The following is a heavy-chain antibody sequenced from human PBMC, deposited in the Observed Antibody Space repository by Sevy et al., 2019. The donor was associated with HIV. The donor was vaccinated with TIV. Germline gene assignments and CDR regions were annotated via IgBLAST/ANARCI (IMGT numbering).Heavy chain of an antibody. CDR3: ARDGVYSMKWYPLY. D-gene: IGHD1-26*01. CDR1: GFAFSTHA. J-gene: IGHJ4*01. V-gene: IGHV3-30-3*01. CDR2: ISYEGTET. Sequence: GGSLRLSCAASGFAFSTHAMHWVRQAPGKGLEWVAVISYEGTETFYAASVEGRLSISRDNSKNMLSLQINSLKPEDTAVYYCARDGVYSMKWYPLYWGHGTLVTVSS.